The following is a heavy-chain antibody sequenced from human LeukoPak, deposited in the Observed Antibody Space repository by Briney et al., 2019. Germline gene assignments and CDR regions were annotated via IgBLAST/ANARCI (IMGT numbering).Heavy chain of an antibody. Sequence: SQTLSLTCTVSGGSISSGDYYWSWIRQPPGKGLEWIGYIYYSGSTYYNPSLKSRVTISVDTSKNQFSLKLSSVTAADTAVYYCARGNYYDSSGYLYFFDYWGQGTLVTVSS. J-gene: IGHJ4*02. CDR3: ARGNYYDSSGYLYFFDY. CDR1: GGSISSGDYY. CDR2: IYYSGST. V-gene: IGHV4-30-4*08. D-gene: IGHD3-22*01.